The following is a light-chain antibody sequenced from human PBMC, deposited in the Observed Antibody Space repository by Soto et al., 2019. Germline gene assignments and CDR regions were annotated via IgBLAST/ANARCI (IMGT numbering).Light chain of an antibody. V-gene: IGKV3-11*01. CDR2: DAS. J-gene: IGKJ5*01. Sequence: EIVMTQSPSTLAVSPGERATLSCRASQSVGGYLAWYQQRPGQAPRVLIYDASNRATGIPVRFSGSGSGTDFTLTISSLEPEDFAVYYCQQRSNWPITFGQGTRLEIK. CDR3: QQRSNWPIT. CDR1: QSVGGY.